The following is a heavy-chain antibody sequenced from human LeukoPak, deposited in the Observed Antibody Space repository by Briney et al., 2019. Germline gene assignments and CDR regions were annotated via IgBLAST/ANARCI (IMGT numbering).Heavy chain of an antibody. D-gene: IGHD3-16*01. Sequence: GRSLTLSCAAAGFTFNSYGMHWVRQAPGKGLEWVAVIWYDGSNKYYADSVKGRFTISRDTSKNPLYLQMNSLRADDTAEYYSAEDFEGEQIVKSFYFDNWGWGTVVTVSA. CDR2: IWYDGSNK. J-gene: IGHJ4*02. CDR1: GFTFNSYG. CDR3: AEDFEGEQIVKSFYFDN. V-gene: IGHV3-33*06.